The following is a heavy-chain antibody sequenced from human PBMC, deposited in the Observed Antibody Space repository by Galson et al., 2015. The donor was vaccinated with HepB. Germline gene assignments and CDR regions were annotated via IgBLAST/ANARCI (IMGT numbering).Heavy chain of an antibody. CDR3: ARQVEMATIAVGYWYFDL. CDR2: IYYSGST. Sequence: ETLSLTCTVSGGSISSYYWSWIRQPPGKGLEWIGYIYYSGSTNYNPSLKSRVTISVDTSKNQFSLKLSSVTAADTAVYYCARQVEMATIAVGYWYFDLWGRGTLVTVSS. V-gene: IGHV4-59*08. CDR1: GGSISSYY. J-gene: IGHJ2*01. D-gene: IGHD5-24*01.